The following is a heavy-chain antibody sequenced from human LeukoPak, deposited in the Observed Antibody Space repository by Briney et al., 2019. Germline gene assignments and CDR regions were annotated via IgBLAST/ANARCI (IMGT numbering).Heavy chain of an antibody. V-gene: IGHV5-51*01. Sequence: GESLKISCKASGYSFTSYWIGWVRQMPGKGLEWMGIIYPGDPDTRYSPSFQGQVTISADKSISSAYLQWSSLKASDTAMYYCASVVGATAYDAFDIWGQGTMVTVSS. CDR2: IYPGDPDT. J-gene: IGHJ3*02. CDR1: GYSFTSYW. D-gene: IGHD1-26*01. CDR3: ASVVGATAYDAFDI.